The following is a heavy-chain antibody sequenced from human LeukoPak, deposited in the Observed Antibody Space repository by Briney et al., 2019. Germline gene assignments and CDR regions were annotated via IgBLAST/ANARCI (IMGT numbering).Heavy chain of an antibody. Sequence: ASVTVSFTASGYTFTSYYLHWVRQAPGQGLEWMGMNSPSGSGTTYAQKFQGRVTMTRDTSTSTVYMELSSLRSEDTAVYYCARVRDGYNDAFDIWGQGTMVTVSS. CDR2: NSPSGSGT. V-gene: IGHV1-46*01. CDR3: ARVRDGYNDAFDI. J-gene: IGHJ3*02. D-gene: IGHD5-24*01. CDR1: GYTFTSYY.